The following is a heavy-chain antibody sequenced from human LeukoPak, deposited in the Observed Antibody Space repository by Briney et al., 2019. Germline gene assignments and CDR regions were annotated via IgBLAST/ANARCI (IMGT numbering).Heavy chain of an antibody. CDR3: AKGIYSSGWSYFDY. CDR1: GFTISNSA. J-gene: IGHJ4*01. Sequence: PGGSLRLSWSASGFTISNSAMSWVRQAPGKGLEWVSTLSGSGITTYYAYSVKGRFTISRDNSKNTLYLQMNSLRAEDTAVYYCAKGIYSSGWSYFDYWGHGTLVTVSS. CDR2: LSGSGITT. D-gene: IGHD6-19*01. V-gene: IGHV3-23*01.